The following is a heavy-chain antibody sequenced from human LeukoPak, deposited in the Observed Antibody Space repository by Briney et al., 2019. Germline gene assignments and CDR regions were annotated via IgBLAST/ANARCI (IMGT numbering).Heavy chain of an antibody. Sequence: GGSLRLSCAASGFTFRSYGMNWVRQAPGKGLEWVSYISGSSSNIDYADSVKGRFTISRDNAKNSLYLQMNSLKAEDTAVYYCARKTPTGDPLGLFDHWGQGTLVTVSS. CDR1: GFTFRSYG. CDR3: ARKTPTGDPLGLFDH. CDR2: ISGSSSNI. D-gene: IGHD7-27*01. J-gene: IGHJ4*02. V-gene: IGHV3-21*01.